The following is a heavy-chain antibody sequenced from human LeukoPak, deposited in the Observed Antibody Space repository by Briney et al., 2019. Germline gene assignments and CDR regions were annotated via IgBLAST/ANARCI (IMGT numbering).Heavy chain of an antibody. Sequence: GGSLRLSCAASGFIFSSYDMHWVRQAPGKGLEYVSAISNNGGSTYYANSVKGRFTISRDNSKNTLYLQMGSLRAEDMAVYYCARDVGPAYSSSWQWFDPWGQGTLVTVSS. CDR2: ISNNGGST. CDR3: ARDVGPAYSSSWQWFDP. D-gene: IGHD6-13*01. V-gene: IGHV3-64*01. J-gene: IGHJ5*02. CDR1: GFIFSSYD.